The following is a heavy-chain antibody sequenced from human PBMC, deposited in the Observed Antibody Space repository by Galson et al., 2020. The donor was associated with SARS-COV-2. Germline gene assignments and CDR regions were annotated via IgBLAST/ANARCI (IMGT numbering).Heavy chain of an antibody. CDR1: GGSINNEGYY. CDR3: ARDNRIADAKCGAFDI. Sequence: SETLSLTCNVSGGSINNEGYYWGWHRQHPGKGLEWIAYIYCTGRDYYNPSLKSRVTISVDTSKNQFSLSLSSVTAADTAVYYCARDNRIADAKCGAFDIWGQGTLVTVSS. J-gene: IGHJ3*02. D-gene: IGHD2-21*01. V-gene: IGHV4-31*03. CDR2: IYCTGRD.